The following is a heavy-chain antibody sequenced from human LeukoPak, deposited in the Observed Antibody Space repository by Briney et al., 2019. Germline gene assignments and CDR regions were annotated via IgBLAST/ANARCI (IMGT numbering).Heavy chain of an antibody. D-gene: IGHD3-22*01. CDR2: ISSSSSTI. V-gene: IGHV3-48*01. J-gene: IGHJ3*02. CDR1: GFTFSSYS. CDR3: AKHYCTSGYYGALDI. Sequence: PGGSLRLSCAASGFTFSSYSMNWVRQAPGKGLEWVSYISSSSSTIYYADSVKGRFTISRDNAKNSLYLQMNSLRAEDTAVCYCAKHYCTSGYYGALDIWGQGTTVTVSA.